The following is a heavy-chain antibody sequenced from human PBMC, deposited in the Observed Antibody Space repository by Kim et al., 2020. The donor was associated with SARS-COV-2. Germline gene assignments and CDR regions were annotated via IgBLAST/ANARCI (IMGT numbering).Heavy chain of an antibody. Sequence: ASVKVSCKASGYTFTSHYMQWVRQAPGQGLEWMGIINPSGDSTTYAQKFQGRVTMTRDTSTSTVYMELSSLRSDDTAVYYCARVPYSGRYSWFDPWGQGTLVTVSS. V-gene: IGHV1-46*01. CDR3: ARVPYSGRYSWFDP. CDR1: GYTFTSHY. CDR2: INPSGDST. D-gene: IGHD1-26*01. J-gene: IGHJ5*02.